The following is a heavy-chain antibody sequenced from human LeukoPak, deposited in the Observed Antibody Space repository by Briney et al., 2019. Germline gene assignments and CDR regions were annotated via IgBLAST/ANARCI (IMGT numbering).Heavy chain of an antibody. V-gene: IGHV3-23*01. D-gene: IGHD1-26*01. CDR1: GFTFTNYA. CDR3: AIVGPTALFDY. Sequence: PGGSLRLSCAASGFTFTNYAMSWVRQAPGEGLEWVSGISDSGGSTYYTDSVKGRFTISRDNSKNTLSLQMNSLRAEDTAIYYCAIVGPTALFDYWGQGTLVTVSS. J-gene: IGHJ4*02. CDR2: ISDSGGST.